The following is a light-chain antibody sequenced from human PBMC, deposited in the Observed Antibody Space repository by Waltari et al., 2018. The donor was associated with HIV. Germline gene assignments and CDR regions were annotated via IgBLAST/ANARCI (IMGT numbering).Light chain of an antibody. CDR2: GSS. CDR1: QGVSSY. J-gene: IGKJ1*01. CDR3: QQYYTYPWT. Sequence: AIRMTQSPSSFSASTGDRVTISCRASQGVSSYLAWYQQKPGKAPKLLIYGSSTLQSGVPSKFSGSGSGPNFTLTISCLQSEDFATYFCQQYYTYPWTFGQGTKVEIK. V-gene: IGKV1-8*01.